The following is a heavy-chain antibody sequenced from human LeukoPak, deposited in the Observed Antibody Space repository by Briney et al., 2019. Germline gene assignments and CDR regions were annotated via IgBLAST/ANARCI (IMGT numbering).Heavy chain of an antibody. V-gene: IGHV3-43*02. CDR2: ISGDGGST. D-gene: IGHD6-13*01. J-gene: IGHJ6*03. CDR1: GFTFDDYA. Sequence: GGSLRLSCAASGFTFDDYAMHWVRQAPGKGLEWVSLISGDGGSTYYADSVKGRFTISRDNSKNSLYLQMNSLRTEDTALYYCAKDTPLAAAGHYYYYTDVWGKGTTVTVSS. CDR3: AKDTPLAAAGHYYYYTDV.